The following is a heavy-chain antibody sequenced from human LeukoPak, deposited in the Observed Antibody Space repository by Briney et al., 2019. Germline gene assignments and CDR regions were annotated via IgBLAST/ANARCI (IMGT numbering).Heavy chain of an antibody. Sequence: GGSLRLSCAASGFTVSSNYMSWVRQAPGKGLEWVSVIYSGGSTYYADSVKGRFTISRDNSKNTLYLQMNSLRAEDTAVYYCARVVVFGDYFDYWGQGTLVTVSS. J-gene: IGHJ4*02. CDR2: IYSGGST. V-gene: IGHV3-66*01. CDR3: ARVVVFGDYFDY. CDR1: GFTVSSNY. D-gene: IGHD2-15*01.